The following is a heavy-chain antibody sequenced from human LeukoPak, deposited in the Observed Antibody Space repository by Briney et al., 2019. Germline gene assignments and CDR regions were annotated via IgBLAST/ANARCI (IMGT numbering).Heavy chain of an antibody. Sequence: ASVKISCKVSGYTFTDYYMHWVQQAPGKGLEWMGLVDPEDGETIYAEEFQGRVTITADTSTDTAYMELSSLRSEDTAVYYCATDFHSGSYGNWYFDLWGRGTLVTVSS. CDR3: ATDFHSGSYGNWYFDL. J-gene: IGHJ2*01. CDR1: GYTFTDYY. V-gene: IGHV1-69-2*01. D-gene: IGHD1-26*01. CDR2: VDPEDGET.